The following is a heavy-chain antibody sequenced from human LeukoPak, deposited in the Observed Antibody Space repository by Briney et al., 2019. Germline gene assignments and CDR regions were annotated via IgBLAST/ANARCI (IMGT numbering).Heavy chain of an antibody. CDR3: ARVGRFLEWSLYGYYYYMDV. V-gene: IGHV3-30-3*01. CDR1: GFTFSSYA. D-gene: IGHD3-3*01. J-gene: IGHJ6*03. CDR2: ISYDGSNK. Sequence: PGGSLRLSCAASGFTFSSYAMHWVRQAPGKGLEWVAVISYDGSNKYYADSVKGRFTISRDNSKNTLYLQMNSLRAEDTAVYYCARVGRFLEWSLYGYYYYMDVWGKGTTVTVSS.